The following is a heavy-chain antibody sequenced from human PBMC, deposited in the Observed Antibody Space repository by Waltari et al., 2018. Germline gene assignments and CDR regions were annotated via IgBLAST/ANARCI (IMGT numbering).Heavy chain of an antibody. CDR3: ARDGYIGRAGY. V-gene: IGHV3-66*01. D-gene: IGHD5-12*01. J-gene: IGHJ4*02. CDR2: IYSDGNT. CDR1: GITVSNSY. Sequence: EVQLVESGGGLVQPGGSLRLTWAASGITVSNSYMSWVRQAPGMGLEWVSVIYSDGNTYYADSVKGRFTISRDSSKNTLFLQMNSLRVEDTAVYYCARDGYIGRAGYWGQGALVTVSS.